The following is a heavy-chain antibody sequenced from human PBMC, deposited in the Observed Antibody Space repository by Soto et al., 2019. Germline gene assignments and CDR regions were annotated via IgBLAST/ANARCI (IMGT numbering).Heavy chain of an antibody. CDR3: ARDPDYGDL. V-gene: IGHV3-72*01. J-gene: IGHJ5*02. D-gene: IGHD4-17*01. Sequence: HPGGSLRLSCAASGFTFSDHYMDWVRQAPGKGLEWVGRTRNKANSYTTEYAASVKGRFTISRDDSKNSLYLQMNSLKTEDTAVYYCARDPDYGDLWGQGTLVTVSS. CDR1: GFTFSDHY. CDR2: TRNKANSYTT.